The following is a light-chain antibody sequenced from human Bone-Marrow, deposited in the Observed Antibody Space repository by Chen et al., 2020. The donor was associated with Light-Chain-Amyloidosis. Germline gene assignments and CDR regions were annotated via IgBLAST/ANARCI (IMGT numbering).Light chain of an antibody. V-gene: IGKV1-5*03. J-gene: IGKJ5*01. CDR3: QQYDSRSIA. CDR1: QSLNDW. Sequence: DIQMTQSPSTLPASVGDRVTITCRASQSLNDWLAWYQVKPGNAPKLLIYKASPIVSGVPSRFSGSGSGTEFTLTISGLQPDDFATYYCQQYDSRSIAFGQGTLLEIK. CDR2: KAS.